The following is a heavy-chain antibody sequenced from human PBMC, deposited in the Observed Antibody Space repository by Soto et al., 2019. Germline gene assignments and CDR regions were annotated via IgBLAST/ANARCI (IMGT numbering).Heavy chain of an antibody. J-gene: IGHJ4*02. CDR1: GITFSDYG. CDR3: ATWVAGIRGFDY. Sequence: EVQVLESGGGLTQPGGSLRLSCATSGITFSDYGMAWVRQSPGKGLEWVSSISGNGFSSYYVDSVEGRFTISRDNSKNTVYLQMNNVRAEDTSVYYCATWVAGIRGFDYWGQGILVTVSS. V-gene: IGHV3-23*01. CDR2: ISGNGFSS. D-gene: IGHD7-27*01.